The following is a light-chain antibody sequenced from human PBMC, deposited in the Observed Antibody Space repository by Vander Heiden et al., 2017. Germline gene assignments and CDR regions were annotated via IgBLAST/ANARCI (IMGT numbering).Light chain of an antibody. J-gene: IGKJ1*01. Sequence: DMVMTQSPLSLPVTPGEPASISCRSSQSPLHSNGYNYLDWYLQKPGQSPQLLIYLGSNRASGVPDRFSGSGSGTDFTLKISRVEAEDVGVYYCRQALQTPQTFGPGTKVEIK. CDR2: LGS. CDR3: RQALQTPQT. V-gene: IGKV2-28*01. CDR1: QSPLHSNGYNY.